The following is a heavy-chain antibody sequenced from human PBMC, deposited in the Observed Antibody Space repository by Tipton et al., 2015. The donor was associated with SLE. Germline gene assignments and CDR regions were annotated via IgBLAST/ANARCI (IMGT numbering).Heavy chain of an antibody. Sequence: SLRLSCAASGFTFSSYAMHWVRQAPGKGLEWVSGISGIASGRYYADSVKGRFTVSRDNSKNTLYLQINSLRAEDTATYYCAKAPGGDFWSAYYPFYYYMQVWGKGTTVTVSS. V-gene: IGHV3-23*01. D-gene: IGHD3-3*01. CDR1: GFTFSSYA. CDR2: ISGIASGR. J-gene: IGHJ6*03. CDR3: AKAPGGDFWSAYYPFYYYMQV.